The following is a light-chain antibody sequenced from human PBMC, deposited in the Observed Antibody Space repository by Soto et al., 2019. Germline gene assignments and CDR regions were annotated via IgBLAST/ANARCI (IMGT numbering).Light chain of an antibody. V-gene: IGKV3-20*01. CDR1: QSVSRH. Sequence: EIVMTQSPATLSVSPGERATLSCRASQSVSRHLAWYQQKPGQPPRLLIYGISSRANGIPDRFSGSGSGTDFTLTISRLEPEDYAVYYCQQYDVSPTITFGQGTRLEIK. J-gene: IGKJ5*01. CDR2: GIS. CDR3: QQYDVSPTIT.